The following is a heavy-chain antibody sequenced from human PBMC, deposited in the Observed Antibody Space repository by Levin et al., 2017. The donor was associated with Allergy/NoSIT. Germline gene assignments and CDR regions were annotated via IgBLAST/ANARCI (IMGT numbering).Heavy chain of an antibody. V-gene: IGHV3-30*18. CDR1: GFTFSSYG. Sequence: GGSLRLSCAASGFTFSSYGMHWVRQAPGKGLEWVAVISYDGNTKYYSDSVRGRFTISRDNSKNTLFLQMSSLRAEDTALYYCAKEAVTSPTSADYFQNWGQGTLVTVSS. J-gene: IGHJ1*01. D-gene: IGHD4-17*01. CDR2: ISYDGNTK. CDR3: AKEAVTSPTSADYFQN.